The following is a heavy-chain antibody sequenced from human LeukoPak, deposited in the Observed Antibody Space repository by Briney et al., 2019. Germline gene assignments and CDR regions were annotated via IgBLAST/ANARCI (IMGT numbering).Heavy chain of an antibody. V-gene: IGHV3-21*01. CDR2: ISSSGVYI. D-gene: IGHD5-18*01. Sequence: GGSLRLSCAASGFTFNMYTMNWVRQAPGKGLEWVSSISSSGVYIYYADSLKGRFTISRDNAKNSLYLQMNSLRADDTAVYYCARDRRLQLWSPAGFDYWGQGTLVTASS. CDR3: ARDRRLQLWSPAGFDY. J-gene: IGHJ4*02. CDR1: GFTFNMYT.